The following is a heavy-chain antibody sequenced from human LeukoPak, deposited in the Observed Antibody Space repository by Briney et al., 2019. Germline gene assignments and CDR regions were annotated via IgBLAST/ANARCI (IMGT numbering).Heavy chain of an antibody. CDR1: GFTFSSYA. V-gene: IGHV3-30-3*01. J-gene: IGHJ6*02. Sequence: HGGSLRLSCAASGFTFSSYAMHWVRQAPGKGLEWVAVISYDGSNKYYADSVKGRFTISRDNSKNTLYLQMNSLRAEDTAVYYCARASPTTVTTIYGMDVWGQGTTVTVSS. CDR3: ARASPTTVTTIYGMDV. CDR2: ISYDGSNK. D-gene: IGHD4-17*01.